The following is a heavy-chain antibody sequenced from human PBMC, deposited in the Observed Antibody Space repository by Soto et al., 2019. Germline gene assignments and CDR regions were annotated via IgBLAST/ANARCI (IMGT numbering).Heavy chain of an antibody. CDR1: GFTFSSYG. CDR2: ISYDGSNK. J-gene: IGHJ3*02. CDR3: AKDGSSGWYIGTDAFDI. V-gene: IGHV3-30*18. Sequence: PGGSLRLSCAASGFTFSSYGMHWVRQAPGKGLEWVAVISYDGSNKYYADSVKGRFTISRDNSKNTLYLQMNSLRAEDTAVYYCAKDGSSGWYIGTDAFDIWGQGTMVTVSS. D-gene: IGHD6-19*01.